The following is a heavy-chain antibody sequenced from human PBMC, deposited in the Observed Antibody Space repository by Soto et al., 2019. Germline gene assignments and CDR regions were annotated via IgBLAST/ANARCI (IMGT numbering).Heavy chain of an antibody. CDR3: AKVASSSDFDY. Sequence: QVQLVESGGGVVQPGRSLRLSCAASGFTFSSYGMHWVRQAPGKGLEWVAVISYDGSNKYYADSVKGRFTISRDNSKNTLYLQMNSLRAEDTAVYYCAKVASSSDFDYWGQGTLVTVCS. CDR2: ISYDGSNK. V-gene: IGHV3-30*18. D-gene: IGHD6-13*01. CDR1: GFTFSSYG. J-gene: IGHJ4*02.